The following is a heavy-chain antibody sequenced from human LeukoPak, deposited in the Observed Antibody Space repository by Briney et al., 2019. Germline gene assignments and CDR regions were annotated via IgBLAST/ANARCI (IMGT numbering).Heavy chain of an antibody. CDR3: AKGGNYDGSYYAAWFFDL. J-gene: IGHJ2*01. V-gene: IGHV3-53*01. Sequence: GGSLRLSCAVSGFSVGANYMTWVRQAPGKGLEWVALIYVGGTTCHGDFVKGRFAISSDNSNNIVYLHMNSLRAEDTAVYYCAKGGNYDGSYYAAWFFDLWGRGTLVTVSS. CDR2: IYVGGTT. CDR1: GFSVGANY. D-gene: IGHD1-26*01.